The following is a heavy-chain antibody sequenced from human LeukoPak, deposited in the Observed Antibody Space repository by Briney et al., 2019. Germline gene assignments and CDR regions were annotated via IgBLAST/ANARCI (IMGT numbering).Heavy chain of an antibody. D-gene: IGHD3-3*01. CDR3: ARDQNDFWSGYHSENAFDI. V-gene: IGHV1-18*01. J-gene: IGHJ3*02. Sequence: ASVKVSCKSSDYTFTSYGSNWVRQAPGQGLEWMGWISSYNANTNYAQKLQGRVTMTTDTSTSTAYMELRSLRSDDTAVYYCARDQNDFWSGYHSENAFDIWGQGTMVTVSS. CDR2: ISSYNANT. CDR1: DYTFTSYG.